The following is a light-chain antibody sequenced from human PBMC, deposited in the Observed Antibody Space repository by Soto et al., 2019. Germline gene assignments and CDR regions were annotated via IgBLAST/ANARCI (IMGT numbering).Light chain of an antibody. CDR1: QSVSSY. V-gene: IGKV3-11*01. Sequence: EIVLTQSPATLSLSPGERATLSCRASQSVSSYLAWYQQKPGQAPRLLIYDASNRATGIPARFSGSGSGTDFTLTISSLEREDFAVYYCQQRSNWAPKYTFGQGTKREVK. J-gene: IGKJ2*01. CDR3: QQRSNWAPKYT. CDR2: DAS.